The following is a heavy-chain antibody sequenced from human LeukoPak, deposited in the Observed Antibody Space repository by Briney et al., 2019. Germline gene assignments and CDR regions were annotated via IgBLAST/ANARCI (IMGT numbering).Heavy chain of an antibody. CDR1: GFTFASYA. J-gene: IGHJ4*02. V-gene: IGHV3-30*04. CDR2: LAYDGTNK. Sequence: GGSLRLSCAASGFTFASYAMHWVRQPPGKGLEWVTLLAYDGTNKQYADSVKGRFTISRDNSQNMVDLHMDSLRAEDTAVYYCARGGPLGDTNRFDFWGQGILVTVSS. CDR3: ARGGPLGDTNRFDF. D-gene: IGHD1-14*01.